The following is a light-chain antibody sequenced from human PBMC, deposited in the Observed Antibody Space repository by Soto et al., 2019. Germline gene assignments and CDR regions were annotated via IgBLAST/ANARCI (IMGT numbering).Light chain of an antibody. V-gene: IGLV2-8*01. J-gene: IGLJ1*01. CDR3: SAYAGRNNVGV. CDR2: EVS. CDR1: SRDVGGYHY. Sequence: QSALTQPPSASGSPGKSVTISCAGTSRDVGGYHYVSWYQHHPGKAPKLIIYEVSKRPSGVPDRFSASKSGNTASLTGSGLQAEDEADYYCSAYAGRNNVGVFGTGTKVTVL.